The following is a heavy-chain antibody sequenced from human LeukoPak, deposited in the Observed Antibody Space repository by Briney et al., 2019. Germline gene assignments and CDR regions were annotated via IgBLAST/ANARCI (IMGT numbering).Heavy chain of an antibody. CDR3: ARSEINDYMNY. D-gene: IGHD4-11*01. J-gene: IGHJ4*02. CDR2: INYSEKP. V-gene: IGHV4-38-2*02. Sequence: SETLSLTCSVSGYSIRSGYHWAWIRQPPGKGLEWIGSINYSEKPYYNPSLKSRVTISVDTSKNQFSLKMTSVTAADTALYFCARSEINDYMNYWGQGMPVTVSS. CDR1: GYSIRSGYH.